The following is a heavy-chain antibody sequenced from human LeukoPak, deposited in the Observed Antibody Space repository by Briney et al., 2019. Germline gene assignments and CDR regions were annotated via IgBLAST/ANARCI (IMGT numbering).Heavy chain of an antibody. CDR1: GFTFSSYS. Sequence: PGGSLRLSCAASGFTFSSYSMNWVRQAPGKGLEWVSSISTRSSYIYYADSVKGRFTVSRDNARNSLYLQMNSLRADDTAVYYCAARDSYGPGNYPIDYWGQGTLVTVSS. J-gene: IGHJ4*02. CDR3: AARDSYGPGNYPIDY. CDR2: ISTRSSYI. V-gene: IGHV3-21*01. D-gene: IGHD3-10*01.